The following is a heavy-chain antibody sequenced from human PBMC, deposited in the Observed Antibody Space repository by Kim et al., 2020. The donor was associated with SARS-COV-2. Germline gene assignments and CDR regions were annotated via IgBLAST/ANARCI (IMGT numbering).Heavy chain of an antibody. CDR1: GYSFTSYW. J-gene: IGHJ4*02. V-gene: IGHV5-10-1*01. CDR2: IDPSDSYT. CDR3: VTYYDFWSGYQYYFDY. Sequence: GESLKISCKGSGYSFTSYWISWVRQMPGKGLEWMGRIDPSDSYTNYSPSFQGHVTISADKSISTAYLQWSSLKASDTAMYYCVTYYDFWSGYQYYFDYWGQGTLVTVSS. D-gene: IGHD3-3*01.